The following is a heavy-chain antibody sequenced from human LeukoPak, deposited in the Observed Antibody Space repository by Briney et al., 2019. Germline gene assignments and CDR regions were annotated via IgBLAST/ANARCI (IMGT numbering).Heavy chain of an antibody. CDR3: AKDGLMRFFDY. Sequence: GGSLRLSCAASGFTVRSNYMNCVRQAPGKGLEWVSSISRSGTYIYYADSVKGRFTISRDNSKNSLYLLMNSLRADDTAVYHCAKDGLMRFFDYWGQGTLVTVSS. J-gene: IGHJ4*02. CDR1: GFTVRSNY. V-gene: IGHV3-21*01. D-gene: IGHD2-8*01. CDR2: ISRSGTYI.